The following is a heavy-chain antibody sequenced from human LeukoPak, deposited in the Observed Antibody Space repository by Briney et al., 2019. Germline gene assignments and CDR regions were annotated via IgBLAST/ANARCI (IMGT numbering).Heavy chain of an antibody. V-gene: IGHV1-69*05. CDR3: AREPNLNYYDSSGYYPEYFQH. Sequence: SVKVSCKASGGTFSSYAISWVRQAPGQGLEWMGGIIPIFGTANYAQKLQGRVTITTDESTSTAYMELSSLRSEDTAVYYCAREPNLNYYDSSGYYPEYFQHWGQGTLVTVSS. J-gene: IGHJ1*01. CDR1: GGTFSSYA. CDR2: IIPIFGTA. D-gene: IGHD3-22*01.